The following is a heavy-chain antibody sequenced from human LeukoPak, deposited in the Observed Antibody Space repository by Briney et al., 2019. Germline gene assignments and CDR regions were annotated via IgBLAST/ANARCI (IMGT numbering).Heavy chain of an antibody. J-gene: IGHJ4*02. CDR3: AGTASNPPHFDY. V-gene: IGHV3-53*01. CDR1: GFTVSSEY. D-gene: IGHD4-11*01. CDR2: IYSGGGT. Sequence: TGGSLRLSCAAPGFTVSSEYMSWVRQAPGKGLEWGSVIYSGGGTYYAGSVKGRFTISRDNYKNTVYLQMNRLRAEDTAVYYCAGTASNPPHFDYWGQGTLVTVSS.